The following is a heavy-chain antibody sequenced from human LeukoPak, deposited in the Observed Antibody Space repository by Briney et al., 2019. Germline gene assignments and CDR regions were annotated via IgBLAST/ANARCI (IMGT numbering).Heavy chain of an antibody. CDR3: ARLAAGYWYFDL. CDR1: GFSVSSNH. V-gene: IGHV3-53*01. Sequence: GGSLRLSCTASGFSVSSNHMGWVRQAPGKGLEWVSLIYGGGATSYAESVKGRFTLSRDNSKNTLFFQMNSLRAEDTAVYYCARLAAGYWYFDLWGRGTLVTVSS. CDR2: IYGGGAT. J-gene: IGHJ2*01. D-gene: IGHD3-22*01.